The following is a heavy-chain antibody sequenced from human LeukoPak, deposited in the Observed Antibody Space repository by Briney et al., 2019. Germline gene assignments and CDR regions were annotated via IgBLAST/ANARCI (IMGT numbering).Heavy chain of an antibody. Sequence: GGSLRLSCAASGFTFSSHWMSWVRQAPGKGLEWVAIIKTDGSEEDYVDAVKGRFTISRDNAKNCLYLQMNNLRAEDTAVYYCARDWNGSGGPTDYWGQGTLVTVSS. V-gene: IGHV3-7*05. CDR3: ARDWNGSGGPTDY. D-gene: IGHD6-19*01. CDR1: GFTFSSHW. J-gene: IGHJ4*02. CDR2: IKTDGSEE.